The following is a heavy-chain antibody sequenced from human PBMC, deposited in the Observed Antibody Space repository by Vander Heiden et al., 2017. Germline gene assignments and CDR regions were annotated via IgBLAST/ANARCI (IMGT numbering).Heavy chain of an antibody. V-gene: IGHV3-23*01. CDR1: GFRFTSQH. J-gene: IGHJ4*02. D-gene: IGHD2-2*01. CDR2: SSGSGGST. CDR3: AKERLRTIVVVPAAPFDY. Sequence: EVQLLASGGGFVQSGGARVLSCAHSGFRFTSQHMGWVSQAPGKGLWWVSASSGSGGSTSYADSVNGRFTISRDNSKNTLYLQMNSLRAEDTAVYYCAKERLRTIVVVPAAPFDYWGQGTLGTVSS.